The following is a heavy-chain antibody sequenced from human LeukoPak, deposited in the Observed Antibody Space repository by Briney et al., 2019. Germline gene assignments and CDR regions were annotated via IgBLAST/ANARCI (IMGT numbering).Heavy chain of an antibody. J-gene: IGHJ4*02. V-gene: IGHV3-23*01. CDR1: GFTFSSYA. CDR3: AKRITVAAGYYFDY. D-gene: IGHD6-19*01. Sequence: RGSLRLSCAASGFTFSSYAMSWVRQAPGKGLEWVSSISGGGGNTYYADSVKGRFIISRDDSKNMQFLQMNSLRAEDTAVYYCAKRITVAAGYYFDYWGQGTLVTVSS. CDR2: ISGGGGNT.